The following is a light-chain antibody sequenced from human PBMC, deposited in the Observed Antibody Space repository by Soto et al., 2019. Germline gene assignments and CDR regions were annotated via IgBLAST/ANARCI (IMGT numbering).Light chain of an antibody. CDR3: SSYTSSSPVV. V-gene: IGLV2-14*01. CDR1: SSDVGGYNY. Sequence: QSALTQPASVSGSPGQSITISCTGTSSDVGGYNYVSWYQQHPGKAPKLMIYDVSNGPSGVSNRFSGSKSGNTASLTISGLQAEDEADYYCSSYTSSSPVVFGGGTKVTVL. J-gene: IGLJ2*01. CDR2: DVS.